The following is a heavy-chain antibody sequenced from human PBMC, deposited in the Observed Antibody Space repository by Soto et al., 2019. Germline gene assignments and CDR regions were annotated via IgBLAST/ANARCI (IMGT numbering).Heavy chain of an antibody. CDR2: INAGNGNT. Sequence: ASVKVSCKASGYTFTSYAMHWVRQAPGQRLEWMGWINAGNGNTKYSQKFQGRVTITRDTSASTAYMELSSLRSEDTAVYYCAREAVVVVAATPNWFDPWGQGTRVTVSS. CDR3: AREAVVVVAATPNWFDP. D-gene: IGHD2-15*01. J-gene: IGHJ5*02. V-gene: IGHV1-3*01. CDR1: GYTFTSYA.